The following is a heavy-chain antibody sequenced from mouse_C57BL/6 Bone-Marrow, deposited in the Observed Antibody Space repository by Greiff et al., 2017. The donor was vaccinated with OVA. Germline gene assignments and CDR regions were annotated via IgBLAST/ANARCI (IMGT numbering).Heavy chain of an antibody. D-gene: IGHD1-1*01. CDR1: GYTFTSYG. CDR2: IYPRSGNT. CDR3: ARAYYYGSSLAY. Sequence: QFQLQQSGAELARPGASVKLSCKASGYTFTSYGISWVKQRTGQGLEWIGEIYPRSGNTYYNEKLKGKATLTADKSSSTAYMELRSLTSEDSAVYFCARAYYYGSSLAYWGQGTLVTVSA. V-gene: IGHV1-81*01. J-gene: IGHJ3*01.